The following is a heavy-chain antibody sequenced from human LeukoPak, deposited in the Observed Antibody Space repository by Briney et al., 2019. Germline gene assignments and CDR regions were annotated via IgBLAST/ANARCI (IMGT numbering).Heavy chain of an antibody. Sequence: ASVKVSCKASGYTFTDHYMHWVRQAPGQGLEWMGWINPNSGDTKYAQKFQGRVTMTRDTSIRTAYMELSRLRSDDTAVYYCARDRYCTSSSCEDLWFDPWGQGTLVTVSS. V-gene: IGHV1-2*02. CDR2: INPNSGDT. CDR3: ARDRYCTSSSCEDLWFDP. CDR1: GYTFTDHY. J-gene: IGHJ5*02. D-gene: IGHD2-2*01.